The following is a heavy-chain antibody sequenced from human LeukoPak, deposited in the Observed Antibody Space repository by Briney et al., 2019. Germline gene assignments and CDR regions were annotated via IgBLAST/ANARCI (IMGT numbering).Heavy chain of an antibody. CDR3: ARMYCSSTSCYSGV. V-gene: IGHV4-4*07. D-gene: IGHD2-2*01. Sequence: SETLSLTCTVSGGSMSTYYWTWIRQPAGKGLEWVGRVYTSGTTNYNPSLKSRVTMSVDTSKNQFSLKLRSVTAADTAVYYCARMYCSSTSCYSGVWGQRTLVTVSS. J-gene: IGHJ4*02. CDR2: VYTSGTT. CDR1: GGSMSTYY.